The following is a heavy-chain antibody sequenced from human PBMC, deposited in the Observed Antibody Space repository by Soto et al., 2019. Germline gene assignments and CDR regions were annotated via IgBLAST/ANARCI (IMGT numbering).Heavy chain of an antibody. J-gene: IGHJ4*02. V-gene: IGHV3-23*01. Sequence: EVQLLQSGGGLVQPGGSLRLSCTASGFIYSIYAMAWVRQAPGKGLEWVSAISGSGGETYYADSVKGRFTISRDNSKNTVYMQMTNLRAEDTAVYYCAKAIAVEVATPPEYWGQGTLVTVSS. CDR3: AKAIAVEVATPPEY. D-gene: IGHD5-12*01. CDR2: ISGSGGET. CDR1: GFIYSIYA.